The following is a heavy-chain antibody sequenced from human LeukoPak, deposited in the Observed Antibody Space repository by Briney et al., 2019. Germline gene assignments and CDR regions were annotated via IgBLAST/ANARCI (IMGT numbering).Heavy chain of an antibody. J-gene: IGHJ4*02. CDR1: GFTFSNAW. Sequence: GGSLRLSCAASGFTFSNAWMSWVRQAPGKGLEWVANIKQDGSEKYYVDYVKGRFTISRDKAKNSLYLQMNSLRAEDTAVYYCAGRSMPWGQGTLVTVSS. CDR2: IKQDGSEK. D-gene: IGHD2/OR15-2a*01. CDR3: AGRSMP. V-gene: IGHV3-7*03.